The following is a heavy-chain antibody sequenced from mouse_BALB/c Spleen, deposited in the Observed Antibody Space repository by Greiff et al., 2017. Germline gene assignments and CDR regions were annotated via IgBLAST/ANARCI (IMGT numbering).Heavy chain of an antibody. CDR1: GYTFTSYW. J-gene: IGHJ4*01. D-gene: IGHD1-2*01. CDR3: TGSLLRLRSMDY. CDR2: IYPGNSDT. Sequence: EVQLQQSGTVLARPGASVKMSCKASGYTFTSYWMHWVKQRPGQGLEWIGAIYPGNSDTSYNQKFKGKAKLTAVTSTSTAYMELSSLTNEDSAVYYCTGSLLRLRSMDYWGQGTSVTVSS. V-gene: IGHV1-5*01.